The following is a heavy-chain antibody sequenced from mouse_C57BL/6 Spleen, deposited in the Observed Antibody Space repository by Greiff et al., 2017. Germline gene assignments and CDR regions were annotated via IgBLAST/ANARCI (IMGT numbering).Heavy chain of an antibody. CDR2: ISGGGSYT. Sequence: EVKVVESGGGLVKPGGSLKLSCAASGFTFSSYAMSWVRQTPEKRLVWVATISGGGSYTYYPDTVKGRFTISRDNAKNNLYLQMSHLKSEDTAMYYCARDPGGTDSFDYWGQGTTLTVSS. J-gene: IGHJ2*01. CDR3: ARDPGGTDSFDY. CDR1: GFTFSSYA. D-gene: IGHD4-1*01. V-gene: IGHV5-4*01.